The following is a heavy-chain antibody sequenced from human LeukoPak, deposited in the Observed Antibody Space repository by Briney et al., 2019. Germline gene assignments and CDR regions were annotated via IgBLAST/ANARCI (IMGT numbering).Heavy chain of an antibody. D-gene: IGHD3-22*01. CDR2: ISYDGSNK. Sequence: GGSLRLSCAASGFTFSSYAMHWVRQAPGKGLEWVAVISYDGSNKYYADSVKGRFTISRDNSKNTLYLQMNSLRAEDTAVYYCAREWLQFPYYYDSSGYFDYWGQGTLVTVSS. J-gene: IGHJ4*02. CDR3: AREWLQFPYYYDSSGYFDY. V-gene: IGHV3-30-3*01. CDR1: GFTFSSYA.